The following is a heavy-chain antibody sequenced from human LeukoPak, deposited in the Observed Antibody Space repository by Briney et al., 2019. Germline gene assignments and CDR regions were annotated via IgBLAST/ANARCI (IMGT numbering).Heavy chain of an antibody. D-gene: IGHD2-15*01. CDR3: ARIYCSGGSCYSIPYNWFDP. J-gene: IGHJ5*02. Sequence: SETLSLTCTVSGGSISSYYWSWIRQPPGKGLEWIGYIYYSGSTNYNPSLKSRVTISVDTSKNQFSLKLSSVTAADPAVYYCARIYCSGGSCYSIPYNWFDPWGQGTLVTVSS. CDR1: GGSISSYY. CDR2: IYYSGST. V-gene: IGHV4-59*01.